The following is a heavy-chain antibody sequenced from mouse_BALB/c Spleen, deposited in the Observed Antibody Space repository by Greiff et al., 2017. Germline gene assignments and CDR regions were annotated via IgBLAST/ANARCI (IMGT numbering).Heavy chain of an antibody. D-gene: IGHD2-14*01. J-gene: IGHJ3*01. V-gene: IGHV2-9*02. Sequence: VMLVESGPGLVAPSQSLSITCTVSGFSLTSYGVHWVRQPPGKGLEWLGVIWAGGSTNYNSALMSRLSISKDNSKSQVFLKMNSLQTDDTAMYYCARGVRRPWFAYWGQGTLVTVSA. CDR2: IWAGGST. CDR1: GFSLTSYG. CDR3: ARGVRRPWFAY.